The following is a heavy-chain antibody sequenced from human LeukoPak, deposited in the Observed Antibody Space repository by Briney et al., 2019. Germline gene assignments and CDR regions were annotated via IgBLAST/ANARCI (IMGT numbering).Heavy chain of an antibody. D-gene: IGHD4-23*01. V-gene: IGHV5-51*01. Sequence: GESLKISCKGSGYSFTSYWLGWVRQMPGKGLEWMGIIYPGDSDTRYSPSFQGQVTISADKSISTAYLQWSSLKASDTAMYYCARPLYGGKKRGVAFDIWGQGTMVTVSS. CDR3: ARPLYGGKKRGVAFDI. CDR1: GYSFTSYW. CDR2: IYPGDSDT. J-gene: IGHJ3*02.